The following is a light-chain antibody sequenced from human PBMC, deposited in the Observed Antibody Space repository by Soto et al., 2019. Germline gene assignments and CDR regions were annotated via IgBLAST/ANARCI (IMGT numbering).Light chain of an antibody. CDR2: VNSGGSH. CDR3: QTWGTGSAIVV. J-gene: IGLJ7*01. V-gene: IGLV4-69*01. Sequence: QPVLTQSPSASASLGASVKLTCTLSSGHSNYAIAWHQQQPETGPRYLMKVNSGGSHIKGDENPDRFSGSSSGAERYRLISSLQSEDEADYYCQTWGTGSAIVVYGGGTQLTVL. CDR1: SGHSNYA.